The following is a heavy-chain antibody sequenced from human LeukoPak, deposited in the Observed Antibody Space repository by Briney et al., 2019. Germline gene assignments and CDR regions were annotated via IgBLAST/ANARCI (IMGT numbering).Heavy chain of an antibody. CDR1: GFTFSSYA. CDR3: AGDFDY. J-gene: IGHJ4*02. CDR2: ISYDGSSK. Sequence: GGSLRLSCAASGFTFSSYAMHWVRQAPGKGLEWVAVISYDGSSKYYADSVKGRFTISRDNSKNMLYLQMNSLRPEDTAVYYCAGDFDYWGQGTLVTVSS. V-gene: IGHV3-30-3*01.